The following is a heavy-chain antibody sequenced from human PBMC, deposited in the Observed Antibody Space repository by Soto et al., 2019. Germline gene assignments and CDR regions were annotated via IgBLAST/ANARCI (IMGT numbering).Heavy chain of an antibody. J-gene: IGHJ6*02. CDR2: ISSSSSTI. CDR3: ARGEGYCSSTSCYLASMDV. V-gene: IGHV3-48*02. Sequence: GGSLRLSCAASGFTFSSYSMNWVRQAPGKGLEWVSYISSSSSTIYYADFVKGRFTISRDNAKNSLYLQMNSLRDEDTAVYYCARGEGYCSSTSCYLASMDVWGQGTTVTVSS. D-gene: IGHD2-2*01. CDR1: GFTFSSYS.